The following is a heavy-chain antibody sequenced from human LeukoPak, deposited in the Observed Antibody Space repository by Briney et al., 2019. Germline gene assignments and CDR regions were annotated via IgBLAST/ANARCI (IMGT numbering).Heavy chain of an antibody. CDR3: VGGIGWQPDY. J-gene: IGHJ4*02. D-gene: IGHD6-19*01. CDR2: ISQDGREK. CDR1: AGFTFSDYW. V-gene: IGHV3-7*03. Sequence: GGSLRLSCAASAGFTFSDYWMNWVRQAPGKGLEWVAIISQDGREKLYVDSVKGRFTISRDNAKSSLYLQINSLRAEDTAVYHCVGGIGWQPDYWGQGTLVTVSS.